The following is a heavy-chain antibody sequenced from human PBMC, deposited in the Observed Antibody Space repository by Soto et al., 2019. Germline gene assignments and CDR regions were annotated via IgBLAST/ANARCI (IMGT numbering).Heavy chain of an antibody. D-gene: IGHD6-13*01. CDR3: QLRQQLASYYYYGMDV. CDR1: GFTVTSNY. CDR2: IYSGGST. V-gene: IGHV3-53*01. Sequence: GGSLRLSCAASGFTVTSNYMSWVRQAPGKGLEWVSVIYSGGSTYYADSVKGRFTISRDNSKNTQYLQMNSLRAEDTAVYYCQLRQQLASYYYYGMDVWGQGTTVTVS. J-gene: IGHJ6*02.